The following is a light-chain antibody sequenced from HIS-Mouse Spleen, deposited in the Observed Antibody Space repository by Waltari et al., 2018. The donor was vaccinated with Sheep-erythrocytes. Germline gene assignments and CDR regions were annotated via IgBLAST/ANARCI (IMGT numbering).Light chain of an antibody. CDR3: CSYAGSYNHV. V-gene: IGLV2-11*01. Sequence: QSALTQPRSVSGSPGPSVTISCTGTSSAVGGYNFGPGYQQPPGKALKLMIYDVSTRPSGVPDRFSGSKSGNTASLTISGLQAEDEADYYCCSYAGSYNHVFATGTKVTVL. J-gene: IGLJ1*01. CDR2: DVS. CDR1: SSAVGGYNF.